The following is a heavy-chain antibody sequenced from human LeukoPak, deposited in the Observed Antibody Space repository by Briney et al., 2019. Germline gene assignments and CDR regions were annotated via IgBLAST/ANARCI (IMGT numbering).Heavy chain of an antibody. V-gene: IGHV4-59*01. J-gene: IGHJ2*01. D-gene: IGHD5-24*01. CDR2: IYYSGST. Sequence: SETLSLTCTVSGGSISSYYWSWIRQPPGKGLEWIGYIYYSGSTNYNPSLKSRVTMSVDPSKNQFSLKVTSVTAADTAVYYCARDLGGYNQPGYFDLWGRGTLVTVSS. CDR3: ARDLGGYNQPGYFDL. CDR1: GGSISSYY.